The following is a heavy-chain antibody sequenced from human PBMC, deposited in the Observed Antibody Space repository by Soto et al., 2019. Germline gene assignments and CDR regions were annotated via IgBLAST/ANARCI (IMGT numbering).Heavy chain of an antibody. CDR1: GGTFNNYA. CDR2: IIPICGTT. Sequence: QVQLVQSGAEVKRPESSMKVSCKPSGGTFNNYAINWVRQAPGQGLEWMGAIIPICGTTKYAQKFQGRVTLTADKSTSTVYMDLSSLRSEDTAVYYCARWGGLSCSGAVCFKKPFDYWGQGTLVTVSS. V-gene: IGHV1-69*06. CDR3: ARWGGLSCSGAVCFKKPFDY. J-gene: IGHJ4*02. D-gene: IGHD2-8*02.